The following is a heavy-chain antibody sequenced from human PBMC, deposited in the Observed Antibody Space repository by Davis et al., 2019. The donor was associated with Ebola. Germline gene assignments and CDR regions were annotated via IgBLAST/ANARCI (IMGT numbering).Heavy chain of an antibody. J-gene: IGHJ5*02. CDR1: GLTFDDYA. D-gene: IGHD3-10*01. CDR3: AKDFYGSGSYIDA. Sequence: SLKISCATSGLTFDDYAMHWFRQAPGEGLEWVSGITLNSGTTAYTDSVKGRFTISRDNAKDSLYLQMNSLRTEDTAFYYCAKDFYGSGSYIDAWGQGTLVAVSS. CDR2: ITLNSGTT. V-gene: IGHV3-9*01.